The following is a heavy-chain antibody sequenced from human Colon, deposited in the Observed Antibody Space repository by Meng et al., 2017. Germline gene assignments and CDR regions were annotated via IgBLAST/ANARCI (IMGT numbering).Heavy chain of an antibody. V-gene: IGHV4-59*01. J-gene: IGHJ5*02. D-gene: IGHD1-1*01. CDR2: IYYTGST. Sequence: SETLSLTCTVSGGSISNYYWNWIRQPPGKGLEWIGYIYYTGSTNYNPSLKSRVTISVDTSKNQFSLKLRSVTAADTAVYYCASLDLASNDSSSWGQGTLVTVSS. CDR3: ASLDLASNDSSS. CDR1: GGSISNYY.